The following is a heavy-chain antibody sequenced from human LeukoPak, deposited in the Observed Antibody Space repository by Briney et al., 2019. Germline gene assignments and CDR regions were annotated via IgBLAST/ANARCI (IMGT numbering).Heavy chain of an antibody. J-gene: IGHJ5*02. CDR2: IYPGDSDT. CDR1: GYSFTSYW. CDR3: ASRGLEWLRSGWFDP. D-gene: IGHD5-12*01. V-gene: IGHV5-51*01. Sequence: GESLKISCKGSGYSFTSYWIGRVRQMPGKGLEWMGIIYPGDSDTRYSPSFQGQVTISADKSISTAYLQWSSLKASDTAMYYCASRGLEWLRSGWFDPWGQGTLVTVSS.